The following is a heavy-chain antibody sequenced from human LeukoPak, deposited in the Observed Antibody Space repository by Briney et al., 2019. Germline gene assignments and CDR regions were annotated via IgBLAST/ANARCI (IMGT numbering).Heavy chain of an antibody. V-gene: IGHV5-51*01. D-gene: IGHD5-18*01. CDR1: GYSFTSYW. J-gene: IGHJ4*02. CDR2: IYPGDSDT. Sequence: GESLQISCKGSGYSFTSYWIGWVRQMPGKGLEWMGIIYPGDSDTSYSPSFQGQVTISADKSISTAYLQWSSLKASDTAMYYCARQQYSYGTPSFDYWGQGTLVTVSS. CDR3: ARQQYSYGTPSFDY.